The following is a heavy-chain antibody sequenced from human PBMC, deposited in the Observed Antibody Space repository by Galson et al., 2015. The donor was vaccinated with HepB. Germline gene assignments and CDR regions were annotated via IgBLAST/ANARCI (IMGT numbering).Heavy chain of an antibody. V-gene: IGHV1-3*01. CDR3: ARDLIGTVVTLSNWFDP. CDR2: INAGNGNT. Sequence: SVKVSCKASGYTFTSYAMHWVRQAPGQRLEWMGWINAGNGNTKYSQKFQGRVTITRDTSASTAYMELSSLRSEDTAVYYCARDLIGTVVTLSNWFDPWGQGTLVTVSS. CDR1: GYTFTSYA. J-gene: IGHJ5*02. D-gene: IGHD4-23*01.